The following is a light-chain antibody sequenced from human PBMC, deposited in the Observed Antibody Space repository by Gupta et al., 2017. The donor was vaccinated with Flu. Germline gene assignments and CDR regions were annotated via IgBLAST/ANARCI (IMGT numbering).Light chain of an antibody. V-gene: IGKV2D-29*01. CDR2: EVS. J-gene: IGKJ5*01. CDR1: QSLLYSNGRTY. Sequence: DILMTQSPLSLSVTPGQPASISCRSSQSLLYSNGRTYLYWYLQKPGQPPQLLLYEVSKRFSGVPDRFSDSGSGTDFILRISRVEAEDVGIYYCRQSIQLPLTFGQGTRLDIK. CDR3: RQSIQLPLT.